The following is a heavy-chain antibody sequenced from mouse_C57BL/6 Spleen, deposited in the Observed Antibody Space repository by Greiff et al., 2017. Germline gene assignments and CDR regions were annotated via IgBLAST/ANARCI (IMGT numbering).Heavy chain of an antibody. CDR2: IDPEDGET. CDR3: ARSPYYYGSSYGFDY. Sequence: EVKLMESGAELVKPGASVKLSCTASGFNITDYYMHWVKQRTEQGLEWIGRIDPEDGETKYAPKFQGKATITADPSSNTAYLQLSSLTSEDTAVYYCARSPYYYGSSYGFDYWGQGTTLTVSS. CDR1: GFNITDYY. D-gene: IGHD1-1*01. V-gene: IGHV14-2*01. J-gene: IGHJ2*01.